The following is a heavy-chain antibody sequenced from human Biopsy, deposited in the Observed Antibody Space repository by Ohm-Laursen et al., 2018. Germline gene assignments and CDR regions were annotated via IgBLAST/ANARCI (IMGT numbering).Heavy chain of an antibody. Sequence: ASVKVSCKVSGYTLTELSIHWVRQTGGKGLEWMGGFDREERKTVYAEKFQGRVTMTEDTSTGTVYMEVASLRSDDTAVYYYATGPYYDTRFYYNVRPFDFWGQGTLVTVSS. CDR3: ATGPYYDTRFYYNVRPFDF. V-gene: IGHV1-24*01. CDR2: FDREERKT. CDR1: GYTLTELS. D-gene: IGHD3-10*01. J-gene: IGHJ4*02.